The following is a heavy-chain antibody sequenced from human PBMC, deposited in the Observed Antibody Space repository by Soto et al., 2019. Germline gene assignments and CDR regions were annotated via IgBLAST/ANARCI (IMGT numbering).Heavy chain of an antibody. V-gene: IGHV4-39*01. Sequence: SETLSLTCTVSGGSISNSNYYWGWIRQTPGKDLEWIGSIYSSGSTYYNPSLNSRVTIFVDASKNQISLKLSSVTAADTAIYYCGSPRGGIFSLFDPGGREPW. CDR1: GGSISNSNYY. J-gene: IGHJ5*02. CDR2: IYSSGST. D-gene: IGHD2-15*01. CDR3: GSPRGGIFSLFDP.